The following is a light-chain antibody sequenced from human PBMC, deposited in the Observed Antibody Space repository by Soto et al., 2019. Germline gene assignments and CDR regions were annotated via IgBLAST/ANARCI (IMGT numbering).Light chain of an antibody. CDR1: SSDVGSYNL. Sequence: QSALTQPASVSGSPGQSITISCTETSSDVGSYNLVSWYQHHPGKAPKLMIYEGSKRPSGVSNRFSGSKSGNTASLTISGLQAEDEADYYCCSYAGTSIHVVFGGGTKLTVL. V-gene: IGLV2-23*01. J-gene: IGLJ2*01. CDR2: EGS. CDR3: CSYAGTSIHVV.